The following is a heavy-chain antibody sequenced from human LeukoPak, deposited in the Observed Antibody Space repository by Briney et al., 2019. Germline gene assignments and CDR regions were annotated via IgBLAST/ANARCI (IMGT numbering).Heavy chain of an antibody. CDR1: GGSISSSSYH. Sequence: SETLSLTCTVSGGSISSSSYHWGWIRQPPGKGLEWIGTVAYSGTTYYNTSLKSRVTISIDTSKNQFSLKLTSVTAADTAEYYCARHRGFYDSSGYFLPYCFDCWGQGTLVSVSS. J-gene: IGHJ4*02. D-gene: IGHD3-22*01. CDR3: ARHRGFYDSSGYFLPYCFDC. CDR2: VAYSGTT. V-gene: IGHV4-39*01.